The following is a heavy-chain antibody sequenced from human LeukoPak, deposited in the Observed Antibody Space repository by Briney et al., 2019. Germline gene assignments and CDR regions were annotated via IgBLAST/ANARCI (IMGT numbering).Heavy chain of an antibody. V-gene: IGHV4-61*02. D-gene: IGHD2-21*01. CDR3: ARVARKGPIVDY. Sequence: SETLSLTCTVSGGSISSGSYYWSWIRQPAGKGLEWIGRIYTSGSTNYNPSLKSRVTISVDTSKNQFSLKLSSVTAADTAVYYCARVARKGPIVDYWGQGTLVTVSS. J-gene: IGHJ4*02. CDR1: GGSISSGSYY. CDR2: IYTSGST.